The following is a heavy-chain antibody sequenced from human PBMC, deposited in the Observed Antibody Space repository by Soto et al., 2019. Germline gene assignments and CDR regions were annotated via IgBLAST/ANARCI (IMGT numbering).Heavy chain of an antibody. CDR3: ARADGRFYGMDV. CDR2: IIPIFGTA. CDR1: GGTFSSYA. V-gene: IGHV1-69*13. Sequence: SVKVSCKASGGTFSSYAISWVRQAPGQGLEWMGGIIPIFGTANYAQKFQGRVTITADESTSTAYMELSSLRSEDTAVYYCARADGRFYGMDVWGLGTTVTVSS. J-gene: IGHJ6*02.